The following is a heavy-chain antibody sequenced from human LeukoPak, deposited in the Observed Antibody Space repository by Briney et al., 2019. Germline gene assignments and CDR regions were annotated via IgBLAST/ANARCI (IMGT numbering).Heavy chain of an antibody. V-gene: IGHV3-48*02. CDR2: ITASGTAM. J-gene: IGHJ4*02. Sequence: GGSLRLSCAASGFAFSSYSMNWVRQAPGKGLEWVSRITASGTAMFYADSVKGRFTIPRDNAKNSLYLQMNSLRDEDTAVYYCASSGSYRFDYWGQGTLVTVSS. CDR3: ASSGSYRFDY. D-gene: IGHD1-26*01. CDR1: GFAFSSYS.